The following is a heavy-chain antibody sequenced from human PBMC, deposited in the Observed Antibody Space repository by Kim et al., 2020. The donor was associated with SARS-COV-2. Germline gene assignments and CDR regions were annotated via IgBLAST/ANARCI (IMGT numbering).Heavy chain of an antibody. D-gene: IGHD2-2*01. CDR3: ARGAQVVVPAAMFGRFDY. Sequence: QGRVTMTTDESTSTAYMELSSLRSEDTAVYYCARGAQVVVPAAMFGRFDYWGQGTLVTVSS. V-gene: IGHV1-69*05. J-gene: IGHJ4*02.